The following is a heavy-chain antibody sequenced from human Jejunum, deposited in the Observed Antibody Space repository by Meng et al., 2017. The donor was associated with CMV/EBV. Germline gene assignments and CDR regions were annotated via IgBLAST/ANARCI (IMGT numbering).Heavy chain of an antibody. D-gene: IGHD5-12*01. V-gene: IGHV1-2*02. CDR1: GYTFTGYY. CDR3: ATSSSGFDFWTDN. CDR2: LNPNSGDT. Sequence: YGYTFTGYYMHWVRQAPGQGPEWMGWLNPNSGDTTYAQQFQGRVTMTRDTSISTAYMELNSLRSDDTAVYYCATSSSGFDFWTDNWGQGTLVTVSS. J-gene: IGHJ4*02.